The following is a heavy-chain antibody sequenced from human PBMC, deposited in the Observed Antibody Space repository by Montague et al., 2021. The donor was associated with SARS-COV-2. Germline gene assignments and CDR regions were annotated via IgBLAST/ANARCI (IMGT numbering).Heavy chain of an antibody. CDR2: MYSSGRA. CDR1: GGSITSASAH. CDR3: ARLVLWEQVRNFFDA. V-gene: IGHV4-39*01. D-gene: IGHD1/OR15-1a*01. J-gene: IGHJ4*02. Sequence: SETLSLTCTVSGGSITSASAHWGWIRQPPGKGLEWIGTMYSSGRAYYDPSLKSRLTISVDASKKRFSLRLTSVTAADTSMYYCARLVLWEQVRNFFDAWGRGTLVTVSS.